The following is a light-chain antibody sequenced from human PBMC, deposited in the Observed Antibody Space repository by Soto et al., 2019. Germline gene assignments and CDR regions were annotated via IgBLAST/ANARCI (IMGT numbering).Light chain of an antibody. V-gene: IGLV2-11*01. CDR1: SSDVGGYNY. CDR2: DVS. J-gene: IGLJ3*02. Sequence: QSVLTQPRSVSGSPGQSVTISCTGTSSDVGGYNYVSWYQQHPGKAPKLMISDVSKRPSGVPDRFSGSKSGNTASLTISGLQAEDEADYYCCSSAGTYTSVFGRGTKLTVL. CDR3: CSSAGTYTSV.